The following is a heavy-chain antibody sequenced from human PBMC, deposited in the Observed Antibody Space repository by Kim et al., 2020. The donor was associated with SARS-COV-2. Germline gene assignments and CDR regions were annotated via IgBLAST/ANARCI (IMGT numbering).Heavy chain of an antibody. J-gene: IGHJ3*02. V-gene: IGHV1-2*06. Sequence: ASVKVSCKASGYTFTAYFMHWVRQAPGQGLQWMGRINPNSGDAYITERFQGRVIMTRDPSIRTVYMELSMLTSDDTAVYYCAREAVVLAAIQDGFDIWGQGTVVTVSS. CDR2: INPNSGDA. D-gene: IGHD2-8*02. CDR1: GYTFTAYF. CDR3: AREAVVLAAIQDGFDI.